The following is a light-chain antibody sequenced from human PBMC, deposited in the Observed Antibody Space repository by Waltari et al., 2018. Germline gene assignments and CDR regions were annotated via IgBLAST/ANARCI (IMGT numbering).Light chain of an antibody. CDR3: QSTDNSGTYLV. Sequence: SYDLTQPTSVSVSPGQTARITCSGDTLPTPYVYWYQQKTGQAPVLLIYKDSERPSGIPERFSGSNSETTVTLTISGVQVEDEAEYYCQSTDNSGTYLVFGGGTKLTVL. V-gene: IGLV3-25*03. J-gene: IGLJ2*01. CDR2: KDS. CDR1: TLPTPY.